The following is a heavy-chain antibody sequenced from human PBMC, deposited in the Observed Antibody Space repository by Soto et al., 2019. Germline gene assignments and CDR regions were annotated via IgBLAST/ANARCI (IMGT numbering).Heavy chain of an antibody. CDR2: ISSSSSTI. Sequence: GGSLRLSCAASGFTFSSYSMNWVRQAPGKGLEWVSYISSSSSTIYYADSVKGRFTISRDNAKNSLYLQMNSLRDEDTAVYYCARELNQWELLRAVAFDIWGQGTMVTVSS. CDR3: ARELNQWELLRAVAFDI. D-gene: IGHD1-26*01. V-gene: IGHV3-48*02. J-gene: IGHJ3*02. CDR1: GFTFSSYS.